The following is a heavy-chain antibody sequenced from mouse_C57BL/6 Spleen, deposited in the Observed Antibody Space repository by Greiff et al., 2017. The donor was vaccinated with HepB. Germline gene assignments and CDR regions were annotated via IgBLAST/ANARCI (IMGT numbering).Heavy chain of an antibody. CDR1: GYSFTGYY. D-gene: IGHD1-1*01. CDR2: INPGTGGT. V-gene: IGHV1-42*01. J-gene: IGHJ1*03. Sequence: EVQLQQSGPELVKPGASVKISCKASGYSFTGYYMNWVKQSPEKSLEWIGEINPGTGGTTYNQKFKAKATLTVDKSSSTAYMQLKSLTSEDSAVYYCARAYYYGSSYEYFDVWGTGTTVTVSS. CDR3: ARAYYYGSSYEYFDV.